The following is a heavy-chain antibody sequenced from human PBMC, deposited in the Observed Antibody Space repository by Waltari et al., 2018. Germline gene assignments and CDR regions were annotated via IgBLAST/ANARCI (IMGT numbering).Heavy chain of an antibody. J-gene: IGHJ3*01. D-gene: IGHD3-9*01. Sequence: QVHLVESGAEVKKPGSSVRVSCTTSVRTLNPYSLSWVRQGPGQGLEWMGGIIPFFGRPTYAQKFQGRVTITADKSTNTVYMELSNLRSEDTATYFCAGQVPSRCFSTGYYKRAFDFWGQGTMVNVSS. V-gene: IGHV1-69*14. CDR1: VRTLNPYS. CDR2: IIPFFGRP. CDR3: AGQVPSRCFSTGYYKRAFDF.